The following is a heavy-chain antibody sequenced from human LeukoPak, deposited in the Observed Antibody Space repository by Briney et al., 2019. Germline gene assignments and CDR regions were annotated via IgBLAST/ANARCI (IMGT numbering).Heavy chain of an antibody. CDR3: ARSLLGIGNYFDF. CDR1: GGSITSYY. Sequence: ASETLSLTCTVSGGSITSYYCNWIRQPPGKGLEWIGYIYYSGSTNYNPSLKSRVTISVDTSKNQFSLKLSSVTAADTAVYYCARSLLGIGNYFDFWGQGTLVTVSS. V-gene: IGHV4-59*08. CDR2: IYYSGST. J-gene: IGHJ4*02. D-gene: IGHD6-13*01.